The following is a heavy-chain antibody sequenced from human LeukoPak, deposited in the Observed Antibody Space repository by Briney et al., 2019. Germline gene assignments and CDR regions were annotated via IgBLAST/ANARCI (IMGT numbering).Heavy chain of an antibody. D-gene: IGHD5-12*01. CDR3: ARDRHRYRGINGDGDAFDI. Sequence: PGGSLSLSCAASGFSVSSNYISWVRQAPGKGLEWVSIIYSDGSTFHADSVKGRFTMSRDNSKNTLDLQMNSLRADDTAVYFCARDRHRYRGINGDGDAFDIWGQGTMATVTS. CDR1: GFSVSSNY. V-gene: IGHV3-53*01. CDR2: IYSDGST. J-gene: IGHJ3*02.